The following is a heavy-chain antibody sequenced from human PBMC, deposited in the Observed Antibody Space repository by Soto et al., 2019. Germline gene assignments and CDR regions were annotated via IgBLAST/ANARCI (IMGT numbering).Heavy chain of an antibody. J-gene: IGHJ6*02. CDR1: GITFSGDS. V-gene: IGHV3-21*01. CDR2: ISTTSTYI. Sequence: GGSLRLCCTASGITFSGDSMNWVRQAPGKGLEWFSSISTTSTYIYYADSVKGRFTISXXXXXXSXHXQXNXLRAXDTAVYYCRRDYVMHVSGQGTTVALSS. CDR3: RRDYVMHV.